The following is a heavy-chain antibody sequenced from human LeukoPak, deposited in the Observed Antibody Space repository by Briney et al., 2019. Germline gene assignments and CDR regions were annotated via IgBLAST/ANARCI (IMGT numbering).Heavy chain of an antibody. Sequence: GASVKVSCKVSGYTLTELSMHWVRQAPGKGLEWMGGFDPEDGETIYAQKFQGRGTMTEDTSTDTAYMELSSLRSEDTAVYYCATDQGGSGITNYYYGMDVWGQGTTVTVSS. CDR1: GYTLTELS. V-gene: IGHV1-24*01. J-gene: IGHJ6*02. CDR2: FDPEDGET. CDR3: ATDQGGSGITNYYYGMDV. D-gene: IGHD3-10*01.